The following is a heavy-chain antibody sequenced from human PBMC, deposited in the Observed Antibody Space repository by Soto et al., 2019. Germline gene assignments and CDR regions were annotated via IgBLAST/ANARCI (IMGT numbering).Heavy chain of an antibody. CDR2: IYPGDSDT. J-gene: IGHJ6*02. D-gene: IGHD3-10*01. CDR3: ARRGRLLWFGAHAHDKRHYYGMDV. Sequence: KSGESLKISCKGSGYSFTSYWIGWVRQMPGKGLEWMGIIYPGDSDTRYSPSFQGQVTISADKSISTAYLQWSSLKASDTAMYYCARRGRLLWFGAHAHDKRHYYGMDVWGQGTTVTVSS. CDR1: GYSFTSYW. V-gene: IGHV5-51*03.